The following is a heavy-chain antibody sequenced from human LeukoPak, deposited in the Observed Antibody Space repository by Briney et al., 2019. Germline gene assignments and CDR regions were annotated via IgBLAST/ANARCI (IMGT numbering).Heavy chain of an antibody. CDR1: GFTFSSSA. CDR2: ISYDGSNK. CDR3: AREGGYYDFWSGYYLPRNYYGMDV. V-gene: IGHV3-30*04. J-gene: IGHJ6*02. D-gene: IGHD3-3*01. Sequence: PGGSLRLSCAASGFTFSSSAMSWVRQAPGKGLEWVAVISYDGSNKYYADSVKGRFTISRDNSKNTLYLQMNSLRAEDTAVYYCAREGGYYDFWSGYYLPRNYYGMDVWGQGTTVTVSS.